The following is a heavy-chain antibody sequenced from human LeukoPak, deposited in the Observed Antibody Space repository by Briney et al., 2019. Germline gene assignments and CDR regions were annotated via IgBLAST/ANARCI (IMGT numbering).Heavy chain of an antibody. J-gene: IGHJ6*03. CDR2: INPNSGGT. D-gene: IGHD3-10*01. V-gene: IGHV1-2*02. CDR3: ARDALSISYYYYYYMDV. Sequence: ASVKVSCKASGYTFTGYYMHWVRQAPGQGLEWMGWINPNSGGTNYAQKFQGRVTMTRDTSISTAYMELSRLRSEDTAVYYCARDALSISYYYYYYMDVWGKGTTVTVSS. CDR1: GYTFTGYY.